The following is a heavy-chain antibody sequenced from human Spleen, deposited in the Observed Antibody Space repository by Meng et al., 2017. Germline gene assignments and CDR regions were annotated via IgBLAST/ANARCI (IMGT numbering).Heavy chain of an antibody. CDR1: GGSFSGYY. CDR3: ARVCPVDSSSPSPGWFDP. V-gene: IGHV4-34*01. D-gene: IGHD6-13*01. J-gene: IGHJ5*02. CDR2: INHSGST. Sequence: QGHLQQWGAGLLKPSETLSLTCAVYGGSFSGYYWSWIRQPPGKGLEWIGEINHSGSTNYNPSLKSRVTISVDTSKNQFSLKLSSVTAADTAVYYCARVCPVDSSSPSPGWFDPWGQGTLVTVSS.